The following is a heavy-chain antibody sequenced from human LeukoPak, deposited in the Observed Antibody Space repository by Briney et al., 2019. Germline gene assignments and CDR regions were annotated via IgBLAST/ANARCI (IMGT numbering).Heavy chain of an antibody. V-gene: IGHV5-51*01. D-gene: IGHD3-22*01. CDR2: IYPSDSDT. J-gene: IGHJ4*02. CDR3: ARTYDSSGYPHAVDY. CDR1: GYSFTTYW. Sequence: GESLKISFKASGYSFTTYWIAWVRQMPGKGLEWMGIIYPSDSDTRYSRSFEGQVTISADKSISTAYLQWSSLKASDTAMYYCARTYDSSGYPHAVDYWGQGTLVTVSS.